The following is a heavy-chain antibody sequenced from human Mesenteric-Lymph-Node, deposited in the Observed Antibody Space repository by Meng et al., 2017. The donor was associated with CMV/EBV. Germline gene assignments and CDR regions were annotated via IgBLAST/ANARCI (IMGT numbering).Heavy chain of an antibody. D-gene: IGHD3-10*01. Sequence: SETLSLTCTVSGGSVSSGSYYWSWIRQPPGKGLEWIGYIYYSGSTNYNPSLKSRVTISVDTSKNQFSLKLSSVTAADTAVYYCARVSEFPAQAYYYYGMDVWGQGTTVTVSS. V-gene: IGHV4-61*01. CDR2: IYYSGST. CDR1: GGSVSSGSYY. CDR3: ARVSEFPAQAYYYYGMDV. J-gene: IGHJ6*02.